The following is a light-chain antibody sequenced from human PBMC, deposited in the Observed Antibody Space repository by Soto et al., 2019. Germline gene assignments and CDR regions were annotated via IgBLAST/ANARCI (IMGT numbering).Light chain of an antibody. CDR3: SSYTTSSTYV. CDR2: EVS. CDR1: SSDVGGYNY. V-gene: IGLV2-14*01. Sequence: QSVLTQPASVSGCPGQSITISCTGTSSDVGGYNYVSWYQQHPDKAPKLMIYEVSNRPSGVSNRFSGSKSGNTASLTISGLQAEDEADYYCSSYTTSSTYVFGTGTKV. J-gene: IGLJ1*01.